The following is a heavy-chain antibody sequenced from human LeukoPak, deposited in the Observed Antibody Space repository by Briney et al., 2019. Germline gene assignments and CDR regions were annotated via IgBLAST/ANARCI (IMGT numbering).Heavy chain of an antibody. CDR3: AKDCSGGSCYFYYYFDY. CDR1: GFTFSSYG. Sequence: PGGSLTLSCAASGFTFSSYGMHWVRQAPGKGLEWVAFIRNDGSNKYYADSVKGRFTISRDNSKNTLYLQMNSLRAEDTAVYYCAKDCSGGSCYFYYYFDYWGQGTLVTVSS. V-gene: IGHV3-30*02. CDR2: IRNDGSNK. D-gene: IGHD2-15*01. J-gene: IGHJ4*02.